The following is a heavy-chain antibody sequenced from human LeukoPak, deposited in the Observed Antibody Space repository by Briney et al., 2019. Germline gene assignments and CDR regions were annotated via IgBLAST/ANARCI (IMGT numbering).Heavy chain of an antibody. J-gene: IGHJ5*02. Sequence: SETLSLTCTVSGGSISSYYWSWIRQPAGKGLEWIGRIYTSGSTSYNPSLKSRVTMSVDTSKNQFSLKLSSVTAADTAVYYCARAVYYYGSGSYYNGIRFDPWGQGTLVTVSS. CDR1: GGSISSYY. D-gene: IGHD3-10*01. V-gene: IGHV4-4*07. CDR2: IYTSGST. CDR3: ARAVYYYGSGSYYNGIRFDP.